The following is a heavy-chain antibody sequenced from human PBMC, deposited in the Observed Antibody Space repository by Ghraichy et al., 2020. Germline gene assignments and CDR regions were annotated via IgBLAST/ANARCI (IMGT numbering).Heavy chain of an antibody. Sequence: GGSLRLSCAASGFTVSSKYMSWVRQAPGKGLEWVSAIYSGGSTYFADSVKGRFTISRDNSKNTVYLQMNFVRAEDTAMYYCATDTPGYTSSWYFDSWGHGTLVTVSS. V-gene: IGHV3-53*01. CDR2: IYSGGST. CDR1: GFTVSSKY. J-gene: IGHJ4*01. CDR3: ATDTPGYTSSWYFDS. D-gene: IGHD6-13*01.